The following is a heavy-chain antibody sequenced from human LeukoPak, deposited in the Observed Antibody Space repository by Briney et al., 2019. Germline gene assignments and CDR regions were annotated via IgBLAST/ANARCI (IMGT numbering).Heavy chain of an antibody. D-gene: IGHD6-19*01. CDR2: IYTSGST. Sequence: PSETLSLTCTVSGGSISSYYWSWIRQPAGKGLEWLGRIYTSGSTNYNPSLKSRVTISVDKSKNQFSLKLSSVTAADTAVYYCARDKYSSGWYGFDPWGQGTLVTVSS. J-gene: IGHJ5*02. CDR3: ARDKYSSGWYGFDP. CDR1: GGSISSYY. V-gene: IGHV4-4*07.